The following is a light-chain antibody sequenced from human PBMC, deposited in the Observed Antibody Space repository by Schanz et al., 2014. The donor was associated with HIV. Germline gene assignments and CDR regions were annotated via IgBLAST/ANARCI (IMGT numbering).Light chain of an antibody. Sequence: QSVLTQPPSASGTPGQRVTISCSGSTSNIGSNHVDWYQQLPGTAPKLLIHSDIQRPSGVPDRFSGSRSGTSASLAISGLQSEDEADYYCGTWDDSLNGWVFGGGTKLTVL. CDR3: GTWDDSLNGWV. V-gene: IGLV1-44*01. J-gene: IGLJ3*02. CDR2: SDI. CDR1: TSNIGSNH.